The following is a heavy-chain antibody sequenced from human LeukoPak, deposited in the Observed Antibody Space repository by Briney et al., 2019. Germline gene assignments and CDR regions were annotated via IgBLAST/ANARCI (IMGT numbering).Heavy chain of an antibody. V-gene: IGHV4-39*01. CDR1: GGSINSSNYY. Sequence: SGTLSLTCTVSGGSINSSNYYWGWIRQPPGTGLECTGNVYYSGSTYYNPSLKSRVTISVDTSKNQFSLKLSSVTAADTAVYYCARFVAAAGTRYFDYWGQGTLVTVSS. J-gene: IGHJ4*02. CDR2: VYYSGST. D-gene: IGHD6-13*01. CDR3: ARFVAAAGTRYFDY.